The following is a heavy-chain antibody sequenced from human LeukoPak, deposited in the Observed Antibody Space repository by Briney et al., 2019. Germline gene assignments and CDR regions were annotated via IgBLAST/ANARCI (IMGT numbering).Heavy chain of an antibody. CDR1: GFTFNRYA. D-gene: IGHD5-24*01. CDR2: ISNSGESP. J-gene: IGHJ4*02. V-gene: IGHV3-23*01. Sequence: PGGSLRLSCAASGFTFNRYAMSWVRQAPGKGLEWVCGISNSGESPYYANSVEGRFTISRDNSKNTLYLEINSLRAEDTAVYYCAKKSRDGYNPFDYVGQGTLVTVSS. CDR3: AKKSRDGYNPFDY.